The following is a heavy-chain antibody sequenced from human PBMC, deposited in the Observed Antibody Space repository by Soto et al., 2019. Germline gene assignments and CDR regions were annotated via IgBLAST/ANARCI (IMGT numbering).Heavy chain of an antibody. CDR1: GYTFTTYD. J-gene: IGHJ4*02. CDR3: AIRKERSGPNYFDY. Sequence: QVQLVQSGAEVKKPGASVKVSCKASGYTFTTYDINWVRQAPGQGLEWMGWMNPYTGKAGYAQKFQGRVTMTRDNSISTAYMELSGLRSEDTAVYYCAIRKERSGPNYFDYWGQGTLVTVSS. CDR2: MNPYTGKA. D-gene: IGHD6-25*01. V-gene: IGHV1-8*01.